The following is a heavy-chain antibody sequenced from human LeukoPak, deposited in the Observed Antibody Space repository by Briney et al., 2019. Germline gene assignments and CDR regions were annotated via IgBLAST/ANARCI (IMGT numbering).Heavy chain of an antibody. J-gene: IGHJ4*02. CDR2: INHSGST. V-gene: IGHV4-34*01. D-gene: IGHD3-10*01. Sequence: SETLSLTCAVHGGSFSGYYWSWIRQPPGKGLEWIGEINHSGSTNYNPSLKSRVTISVDTSKNQFSLKLSSVTAADTAVYYCARGREADYYGSGSGNYFDYWGQGTLVTVSS. CDR1: GGSFSGYY. CDR3: ARGREADYYGSGSGNYFDY.